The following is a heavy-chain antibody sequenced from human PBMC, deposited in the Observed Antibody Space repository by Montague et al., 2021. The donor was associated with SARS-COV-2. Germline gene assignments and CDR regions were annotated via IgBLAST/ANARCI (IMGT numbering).Heavy chain of an antibody. D-gene: IGHD2-2*01. CDR1: GGSFSGYY. J-gene: IGHJ6*02. Sequence: SETLSLTCAVYGGSFSGYYWSWIRQPPGKGLEWIGEINHSGSTNYNPSXXSRVTISVDTSKNQFSLKLSSATAADTAVYYCTREGYQVLWSDYYYYGMDVWGQGTTVTVSS. CDR2: INHSGST. V-gene: IGHV4-34*01. CDR3: TREGYQVLWSDYYYYGMDV.